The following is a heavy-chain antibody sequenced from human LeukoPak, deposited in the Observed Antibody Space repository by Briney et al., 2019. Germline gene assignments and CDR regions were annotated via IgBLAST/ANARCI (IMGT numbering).Heavy chain of an antibody. CDR1: GYRLAGYY. Sequence: GASVKVSCKASGYRLAGYYMHWVRQAPGQGLEWMGRINPDSGVTSYAQKFQGRVTMTRDTSISTDYMDLRSVRSDDTAVYYCAREASGSRTYYIDYWGQGTLVTVSS. D-gene: IGHD3-10*01. CDR3: AREASGSRTYYIDY. CDR2: INPDSGVT. J-gene: IGHJ4*02. V-gene: IGHV1-2*06.